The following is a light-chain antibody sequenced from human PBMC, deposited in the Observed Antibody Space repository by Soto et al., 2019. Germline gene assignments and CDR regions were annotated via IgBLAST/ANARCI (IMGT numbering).Light chain of an antibody. V-gene: IGLV2-14*01. J-gene: IGLJ1*01. CDR3: NSYGSTSTRYV. CDR1: SSDVGGYNY. CDR2: EVS. Sequence: QSALTQPASVSGSPGQSITISWTGTSSDVGGYNYVSWYQQHPGKAPKLMIYEVSNRPSGVSNRFSGSKSGNTASLTISGLQAEDEADYFCNSYGSTSTRYVFGTGTKVTVL.